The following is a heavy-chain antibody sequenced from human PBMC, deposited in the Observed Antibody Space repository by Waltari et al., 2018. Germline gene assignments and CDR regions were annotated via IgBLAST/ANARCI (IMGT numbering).Heavy chain of an antibody. CDR1: GSTITCFW. CDR2: INSDGSST. V-gene: IGHV3-74*01. Sequence: EVQLVESGGGLVQPGGYLRLSCAASGSTITCFWMDWVRRVPGKGVVWVARINSDGSSTSYADSVKGRFTISRDNAKDTLSLQMNSLRAEDTAVYYCASMGKNYYDSSGHLRGYWGQGTLVTVSS. D-gene: IGHD3-22*01. J-gene: IGHJ4*02. CDR3: ASMGKNYYDSSGHLRGY.